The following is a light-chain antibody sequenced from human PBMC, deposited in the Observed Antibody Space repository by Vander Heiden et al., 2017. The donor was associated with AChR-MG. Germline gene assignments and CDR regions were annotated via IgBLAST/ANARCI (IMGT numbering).Light chain of an antibody. CDR1: QSLLKRQGKTD. V-gene: IGKV2-29*02. J-gene: IGKJ2*01. Sequence: VMTQTPVSLSVIPGQTASISCESFQSLLKRQGKTDLFWYLQKPGQSPQLLIYEGSNRGAGVSERFSGSGSGTEFTLKLSRGEAEDVGVYYCRQGKHSPHTVGQGTKMEIK. CDR3: RQGKHSPHT. CDR2: EGS.